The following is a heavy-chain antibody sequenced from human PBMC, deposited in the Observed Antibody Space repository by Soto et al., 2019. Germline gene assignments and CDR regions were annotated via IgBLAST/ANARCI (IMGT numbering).Heavy chain of an antibody. Sequence: EVQLVESGGGLVQPGGSLRLSCAASGFTFSSYWMSWVRQAPGKGLEWVANIKQDGSEKYYVDSVKGRFTISRDNAKNSLYLQMNSLRAEDTAVYYCARDNDFWSGYYPTSRHWFDPWGQGTLVTVSS. V-gene: IGHV3-7*01. CDR1: GFTFSSYW. D-gene: IGHD3-3*01. CDR3: ARDNDFWSGYYPTSRHWFDP. CDR2: IKQDGSEK. J-gene: IGHJ5*02.